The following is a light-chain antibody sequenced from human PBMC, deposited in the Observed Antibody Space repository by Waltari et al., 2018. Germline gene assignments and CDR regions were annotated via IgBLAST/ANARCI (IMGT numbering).Light chain of an antibody. CDR1: QGISSW. CDR3: QQYSRSPLS. Sequence: DIQMTQSPSSLSASVGDRVTITCRASQGISSWLAWYQQKPGKAPTLLIYKTSNLESGVPSRFSGSGSGTDFTLTINSLQPEDFATYYCQQYSRSPLSFGQGTKLEI. V-gene: IGKV1-5*03. J-gene: IGKJ2*03. CDR2: KTS.